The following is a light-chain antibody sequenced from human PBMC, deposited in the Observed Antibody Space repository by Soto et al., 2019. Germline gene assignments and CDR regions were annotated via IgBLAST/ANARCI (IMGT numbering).Light chain of an antibody. J-gene: IGKJ4*01. CDR2: ASS. Sequence: DIQMTQSPSSLSASVGDRVTITCRASHSINNYLNWYQRKPGKAPKLLIYASSTLHSGVPSRFRGSASGADFTLTISSLQPEDFATYYCQQSYITPLTFGGGTKVEIK. CDR3: QQSYITPLT. CDR1: HSINNY. V-gene: IGKV1-39*01.